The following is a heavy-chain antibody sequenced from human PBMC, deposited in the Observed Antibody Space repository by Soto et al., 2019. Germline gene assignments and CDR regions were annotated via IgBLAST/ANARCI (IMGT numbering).Heavy chain of an antibody. Sequence: ASVKVSCKASGYTFTSYAMHWVRQAPGQRLEWMGWINAGNGNTKYSQKFQGRVTITRDTSASTAYMELSSLRSEDTAVYYCARDVVAGTWFDYWGQGTLVTVSS. CDR3: ARDVVAGTWFDY. D-gene: IGHD6-19*01. CDR1: GYTFTSYA. J-gene: IGHJ4*02. V-gene: IGHV1-3*01. CDR2: INAGNGNT.